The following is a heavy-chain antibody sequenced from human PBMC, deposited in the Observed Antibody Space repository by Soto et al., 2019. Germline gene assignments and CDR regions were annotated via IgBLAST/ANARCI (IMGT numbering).Heavy chain of an antibody. J-gene: IGHJ4*01. V-gene: IGHV3-21*01. Sequence: EVQLVESGGGLVKPGGSLRLSCAASGFTFSSYSMNWVRQAPGKVLEWVSSISSSSSYIYYADSVKGRFTISRDNAKPSLYLQLNSRSDADTAVYYCARAQGLRGSLLLDYFDYWGHGTLVTVSS. CDR3: ARAQGLRGSLLLDYFDY. D-gene: IGHD2-15*01. CDR2: ISSSSSYI. CDR1: GFTFSSYS.